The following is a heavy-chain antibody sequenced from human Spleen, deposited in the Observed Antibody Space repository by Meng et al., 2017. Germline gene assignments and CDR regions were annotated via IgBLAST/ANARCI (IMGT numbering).Heavy chain of an antibody. CDR3: ARDQAAGGGLTYFDY. CDR1: EYTFPDYY. V-gene: IGHV1-2*06. D-gene: IGHD6-13*01. J-gene: IGHJ4*02. Sequence: ASVKVSCKAFEYTFPDYYIHWVRQAPGQGLEWMGRIHPKSGGTNYAQNFQGRVTMTNDTSIRTAYIELSRLRSDDTAVYYGARDQAAGGGLTYFDYWGQGTLVTVSS. CDR2: IHPKSGGT.